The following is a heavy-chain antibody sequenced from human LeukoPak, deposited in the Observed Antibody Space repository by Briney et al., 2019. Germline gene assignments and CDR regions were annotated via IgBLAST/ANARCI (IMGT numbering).Heavy chain of an antibody. V-gene: IGHV4-59*12. CDR3: ARLTETNYVWGSYRHFDY. Sequence: SETLSLTCTVSGGSISSYYWSWIRQPPGKGLEWIGYIYYSGSTKYNPSLKSRVTISVDTSKNQFSLKLNSVTAADTAVYYCARLTETNYVWGSYRHFDYWGQGTLVTVSS. J-gene: IGHJ4*02. D-gene: IGHD3-16*02. CDR1: GGSISSYY. CDR2: IYYSGST.